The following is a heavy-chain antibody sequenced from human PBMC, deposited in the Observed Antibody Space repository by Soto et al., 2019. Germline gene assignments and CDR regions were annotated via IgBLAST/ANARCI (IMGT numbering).Heavy chain of an antibody. Sequence: SETLSLTCAVSGGSISSSNWWSWVRQPPGKGLEWIGEIYHSGSTNYNPSLKSRVTISVDKSKNQFSLKLSSVTAADTAVYYCARESITIFGVVIRHQTYYGMDVWGQGTTVTVSS. D-gene: IGHD3-3*01. CDR1: GGSISSSNW. CDR2: IYHSGST. V-gene: IGHV4-4*02. CDR3: ARESITIFGVVIRHQTYYGMDV. J-gene: IGHJ6*02.